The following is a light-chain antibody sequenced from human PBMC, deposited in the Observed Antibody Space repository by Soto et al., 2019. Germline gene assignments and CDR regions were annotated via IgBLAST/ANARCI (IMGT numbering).Light chain of an antibody. CDR2: LEGSGSY. CDR1: SGHSGYI. Sequence: VLTQSSSASASLGSSVKLTCTLSSGHSGYIIAWHQQQPGKAPRYLMKLEGSGSYNRGSGVPDRFSGSISGADRYLTISNLQSEDEADYYCETWDSNIRVFGGGTKLTVL. J-gene: IGLJ3*02. V-gene: IGLV4-60*03. CDR3: ETWDSNIRV.